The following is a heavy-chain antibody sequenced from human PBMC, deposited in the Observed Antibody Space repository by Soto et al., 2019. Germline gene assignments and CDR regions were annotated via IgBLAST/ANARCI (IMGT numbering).Heavy chain of an antibody. V-gene: IGHV3-33*01. J-gene: IGHJ3*02. CDR2: IWYDGSNK. CDR3: ARSGYGSGGSCYDAFDI. CDR1: GFTFSSYG. Sequence: QVQLVESGGGVVQPGRSLRLSCAASGFTFSSYGMHWVRQAPGKGLEWVAVIWYDGSNKYYADSVKGRFTISRDNSKNTLYLQMNSLRAEDTAVYYCARSGYGSGGSCYDAFDIWGQGTMVTVSS. D-gene: IGHD2-15*01.